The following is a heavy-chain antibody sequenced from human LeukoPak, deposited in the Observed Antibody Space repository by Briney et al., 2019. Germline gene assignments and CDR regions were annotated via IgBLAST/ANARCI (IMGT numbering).Heavy chain of an antibody. Sequence: GGSLRLSCAASGFTFDDYAMHWVRQAPGKGLVWVSRNIDGNSPIYAEAVKGRFTISRDNAKNTLYLQMNSLRAEDTAVYYCASLGSHFDYWGQGTLVTVSS. CDR2: NIDGNSP. V-gene: IGHV3-74*01. J-gene: IGHJ4*02. CDR1: GFTFDDYA. D-gene: IGHD1-26*01. CDR3: ASLGSHFDY.